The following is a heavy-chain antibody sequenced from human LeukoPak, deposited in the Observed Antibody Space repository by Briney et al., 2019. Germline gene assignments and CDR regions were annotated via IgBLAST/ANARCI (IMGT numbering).Heavy chain of an antibody. CDR1: GGSISSGSYY. D-gene: IGHD6-13*01. CDR3: ARRSLYSSLDY. V-gene: IGHV4-39*07. CDR2: INHSGST. J-gene: IGHJ4*02. Sequence: SQTLSLTCTVSGGSISSGSYYWSWIRQPPGKGLEWIGEINHSGSTNYNPSLKSRVTISVDTSKNQFSLKLSSVTAADTAVYYCARRSLYSSLDYWGQGTLVTVSS.